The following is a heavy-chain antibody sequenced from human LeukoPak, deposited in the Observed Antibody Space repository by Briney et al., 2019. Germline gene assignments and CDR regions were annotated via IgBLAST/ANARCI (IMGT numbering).Heavy chain of an antibody. CDR1: GFTFDDYA. J-gene: IGHJ4*02. CDR2: ISWNSGSI. CDR3: AKDTPYYYDSSGLDY. V-gene: IGHV3-9*01. Sequence: GRSLRLSCAASGFTFDDYAMHWVRQAPGKGLEWVSGISWNSGSIGYADSVKGRFTISRDNAKNSLYLQMNSLRAEDTALYYCAKDTPYYYDSSGLDYWGQRTLVTVSS. D-gene: IGHD3-22*01.